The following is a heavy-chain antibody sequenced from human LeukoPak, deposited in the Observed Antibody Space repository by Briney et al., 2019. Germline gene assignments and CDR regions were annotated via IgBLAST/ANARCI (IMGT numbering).Heavy chain of an antibody. CDR3: TRDLAAVPGPRMDV. Sequence: PGGSLRLSCAASGFTFSSYGMHWVRQAPGKGLEWVAVIWYDGSNKYYADSVEGRFTISRDNARNSLYLQMDSLRDDDTAMYFCTRDLAAVPGPRMDVWGQGTTVTVSS. CDR1: GFTFSSYG. J-gene: IGHJ6*02. V-gene: IGHV3-33*01. D-gene: IGHD6-19*01. CDR2: IWYDGSNK.